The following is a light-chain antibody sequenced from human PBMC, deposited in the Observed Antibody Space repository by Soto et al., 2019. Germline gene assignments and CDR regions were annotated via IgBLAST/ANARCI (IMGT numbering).Light chain of an antibody. J-gene: IGLJ2*01. CDR3: AAWDNSLSAVL. Sequence: QPVLTQPPSVSAAPGQKVTISCSGANSNIGNNYVSWYQQFPGTAPQLLIYDNNKRPSGIPDRFSGSKSGTSATLVITGLQTGDEADFYCAAWDNSLSAVLFGGGTQLTVL. CDR1: NSNIGNNY. V-gene: IGLV1-51*01. CDR2: DNN.